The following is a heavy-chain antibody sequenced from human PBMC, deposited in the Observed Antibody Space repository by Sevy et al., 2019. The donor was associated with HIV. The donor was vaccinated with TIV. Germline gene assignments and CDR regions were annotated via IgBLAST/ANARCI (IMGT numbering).Heavy chain of an antibody. CDR3: ARRVVAATLYYYYYGMDV. CDR2: IYYSGST. D-gene: IGHD2-15*01. CDR1: GGSISSSSYY. V-gene: IGHV4-39*01. Sequence: SETLSLTCTVSGGSISSSSYYWGWIRQPPGKGLEWIGSIYYSGSTYYNPPLKSRVTISVDTSKNQFSLKLSSVTAADTAVYYCARRVVAATLYYYYYGMDVWGQGTTVTVSS. J-gene: IGHJ6*02.